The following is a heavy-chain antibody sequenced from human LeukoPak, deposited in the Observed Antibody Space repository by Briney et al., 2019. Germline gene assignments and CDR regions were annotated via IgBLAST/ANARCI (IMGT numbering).Heavy chain of an antibody. Sequence: GGSLRLSGAASGFTFSSYAMSWVRQAPGKGLEWVSAISSSGGSTYYADSVKGRITISRDNSKNTLYLQMNSLRAEDTAVYNCAKDLGYCSSTTCYFDYWGQGTLVTVSS. V-gene: IGHV3-23*01. CDR3: AKDLGYCSSTTCYFDY. CDR2: ISSSGGST. D-gene: IGHD2-2*01. CDR1: GFTFSSYA. J-gene: IGHJ4*02.